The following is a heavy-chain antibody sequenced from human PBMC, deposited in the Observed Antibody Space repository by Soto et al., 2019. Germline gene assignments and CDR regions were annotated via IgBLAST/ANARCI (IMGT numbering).Heavy chain of an antibody. CDR3: ARSPKSGSHNWFDP. Sequence: PSETLSLTCTVSGGSISSYYWSWIRQPPGKGLEWIGYIYYSGITNYNPSLKSRVTISVDTSKNQFSMKLSSLTAADTAVYYCARSPKSGSHNWFDPWGQGTLVTVSS. V-gene: IGHV4-59*01. CDR2: IYYSGIT. D-gene: IGHD3-10*01. CDR1: GGSISSYY. J-gene: IGHJ5*02.